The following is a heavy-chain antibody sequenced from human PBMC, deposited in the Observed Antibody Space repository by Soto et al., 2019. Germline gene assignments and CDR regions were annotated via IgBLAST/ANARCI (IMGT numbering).Heavy chain of an antibody. CDR3: GMEYCSSTSCYRDY. J-gene: IGHJ4*02. CDR1: GYTFTSYT. CDR2: INAGNGNI. D-gene: IGHD2-2*02. Sequence: ASVKVSCKASGYTFTSYTMNWVRQAPGQRLEWMGWINAGNGNIKYSAKFQGRVTITADKSTSTAYMELSSLRSEDTAVYYCGMEYCSSTSCYRDYWGQGTLVTVSS. V-gene: IGHV1-3*01.